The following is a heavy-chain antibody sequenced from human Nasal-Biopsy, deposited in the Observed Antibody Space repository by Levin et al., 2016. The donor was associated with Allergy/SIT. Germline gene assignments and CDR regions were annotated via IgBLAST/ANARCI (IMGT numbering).Heavy chain of an antibody. J-gene: IGHJ6*02. CDR3: GRGNAHGMDV. CDR1: GFTFSSYW. V-gene: IGHV3-7*01. CDR2: IKQDGSEK. D-gene: IGHD4-11*01. Sequence: GGSLRLSCVASGFTFSSYWMTWVRQAPGKGLEWVANIKQDGSEKYYVDSVKGRFTISRDNAKNTLYLQMNSLRVEDTAVYYCGRGNAHGMDVWGQGTTVTVSS.